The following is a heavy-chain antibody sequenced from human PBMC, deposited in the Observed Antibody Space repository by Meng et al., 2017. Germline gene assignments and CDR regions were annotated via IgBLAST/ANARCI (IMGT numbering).Heavy chain of an antibody. D-gene: IGHD3-16*02. Sequence: GESLKISCAASGFTFSSYSMNWVRQAPGKGLEWVSSISSSSSYIYYADSVKGRFTISRDNSKNTLYLQMNSLRAEDTAVYYCAKERLGELSPLYYWGQGTLVTVSS. CDR2: ISSSSSYI. CDR1: GFTFSSYS. J-gene: IGHJ4*02. CDR3: AKERLGELSPLYY. V-gene: IGHV3-21*04.